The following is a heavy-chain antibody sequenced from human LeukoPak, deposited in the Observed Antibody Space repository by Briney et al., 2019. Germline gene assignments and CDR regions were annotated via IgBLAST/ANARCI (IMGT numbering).Heavy chain of an antibody. J-gene: IGHJ5*02. V-gene: IGHV4-59*01. Sequence: PSETLSLTCTVSGGSISSYYWSWIRQPPGKGPEWIGYIYYSGGTNYNPSLKSRVTISVDTSKNQFSLKLSSVTAADTAVYYCARANFYYDSSGYNWFDPWGQGTLVTVSS. D-gene: IGHD3-22*01. CDR1: GGSISSYY. CDR3: ARANFYYDSSGYNWFDP. CDR2: IYYSGGT.